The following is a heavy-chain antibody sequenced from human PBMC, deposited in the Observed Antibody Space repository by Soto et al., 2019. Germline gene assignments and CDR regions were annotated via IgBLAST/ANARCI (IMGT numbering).Heavy chain of an antibody. D-gene: IGHD1-26*01. CDR1: GFTFSGSA. V-gene: IGHV3-73*02. J-gene: IGHJ4*02. Sequence: EVQLVESGGGLVQPGGSLKLSCAASGFTFSGSAMHWVRQAYGKGLEWVGRIRSKANSYATAYAASVKGRFSISRDDSKITAYVQMNSLKTEDTAVYYCTSLPRIVGATRDFDYWGQGTLVTVSS. CDR3: TSLPRIVGATRDFDY. CDR2: IRSKANSYAT.